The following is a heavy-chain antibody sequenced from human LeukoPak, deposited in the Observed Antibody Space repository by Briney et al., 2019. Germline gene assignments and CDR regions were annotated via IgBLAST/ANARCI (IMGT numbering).Heavy chain of an antibody. J-gene: IGHJ5*02. CDR3: ARELSPGIAVAGTNWFDP. V-gene: IGHV1-18*01. D-gene: IGHD6-13*01. CDR2: ICAYNGNT. CDR1: GYTFNSYG. Sequence: ASVKVSCKASGYTFNSYGICLVRQDPGEGLEWLGWICAYNGNTKYAQKLLGRVPRSTDTSTSTAYMELRSLRSDDTAVYYCARELSPGIAVAGTNWFDPWGQGTLVTVSS.